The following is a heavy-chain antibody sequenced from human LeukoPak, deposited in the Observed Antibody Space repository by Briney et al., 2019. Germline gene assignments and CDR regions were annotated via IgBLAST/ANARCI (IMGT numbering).Heavy chain of an antibody. J-gene: IGHJ4*02. V-gene: IGHV1-18*01. Sequence: ASVKVSCKASGYTFTSYGISWVRQAPGQGLEWMGWISAYNGNTNYAQMLQGRVTMTTDTSTSTAYMELRSLRSDDTAVYYCARVHCSGGSCYSGCDYWGQGTLVIVSS. CDR2: ISAYNGNT. D-gene: IGHD2-15*01. CDR3: ARVHCSGGSCYSGCDY. CDR1: GYTFTSYG.